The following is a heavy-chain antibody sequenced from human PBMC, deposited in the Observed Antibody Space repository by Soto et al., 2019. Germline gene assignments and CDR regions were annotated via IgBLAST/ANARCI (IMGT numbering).Heavy chain of an antibody. CDR2: ISAYNGNT. Sequence: QVQLVQSGAEVKKPGASVKVSCKASGYTFTSYGISWVRQAPGQGLEWMGWISAYNGNTNYAQKLQGRVTMTTDTSTSTVYMELRSLRSDDTAVYYCARDLAWPYSSSPEAPDYGGQGTLVTVSS. J-gene: IGHJ4*02. V-gene: IGHV1-18*01. CDR3: ARDLAWPYSSSPEAPDY. D-gene: IGHD6-6*01. CDR1: GYTFTSYG.